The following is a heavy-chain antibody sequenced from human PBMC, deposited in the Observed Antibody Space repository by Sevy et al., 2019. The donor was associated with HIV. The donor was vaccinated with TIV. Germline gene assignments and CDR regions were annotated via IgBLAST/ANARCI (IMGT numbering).Heavy chain of an antibody. D-gene: IGHD3-16*01. CDR3: AKVGGGTSWAFNYLEY. V-gene: IGHV3-30*18. CDR1: GFAFRKFG. J-gene: IGHJ4*02. CDR2: VSYDGRNT. Sequence: GGSLRLSCVGSGFAFRKFGMHWVRQAPGKGLEWLSAVSYDGRNTDYSDFLKGRFTISRDNSKNTLYLDINSLRVEDTAVYFCAKVGGGTSWAFNYLEYCGRGTLVTVSS.